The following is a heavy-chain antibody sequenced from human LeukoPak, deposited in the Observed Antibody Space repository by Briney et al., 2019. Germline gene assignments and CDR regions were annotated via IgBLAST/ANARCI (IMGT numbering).Heavy chain of an antibody. CDR1: GGTFSSYA. V-gene: IGHV1-69*04. CDR3: AREGHYDSSGTADY. J-gene: IGHJ4*02. Sequence: ASVKVSCKASGGTFSSYAISWVRQAPGQGLEWMGRIIPILGIANYAQKFQGRVTITADKSTSTAYMELSSLRSEDTAVYYCAREGHYDSSGTADYWGQGTLVTVSS. CDR2: IIPILGIA. D-gene: IGHD3-22*01.